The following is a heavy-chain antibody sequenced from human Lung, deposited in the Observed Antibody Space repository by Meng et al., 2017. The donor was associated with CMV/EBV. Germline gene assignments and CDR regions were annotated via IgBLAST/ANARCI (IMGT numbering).Heavy chain of an antibody. CDR3: AWVKGEFPLKVHYFYGMEV. J-gene: IGHJ6*02. D-gene: IGHD3-16*01. V-gene: IGHV4-38-2*02. Sequence: SETLSLXCTVSGYSISSGYYWGWIRQPPEKGLEWIGSNYHSGSTYYNPSLKSRVTISVDTSKNQFSLKLGSVTAAGTAVYYCAWVKGEFPLKVHYFYGMEVWGQGTXVTGSS. CDR1: GYSISSGYY. CDR2: NYHSGST.